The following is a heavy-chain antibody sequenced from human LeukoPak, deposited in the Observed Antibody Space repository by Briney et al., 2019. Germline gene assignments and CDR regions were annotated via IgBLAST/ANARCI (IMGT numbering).Heavy chain of an antibody. V-gene: IGHV3-30*03. D-gene: IGHD6-19*01. J-gene: IGHJ4*02. CDR3: ARDGNRWLEPLAY. CDR1: GFIFSSYG. Sequence: AESLRLSCAASGFIFSSYGMNWVRQAPGKGLEWVAVISFSGTNKDYAESVKGRFTISRDNSKLYLQMNSLRADDTAVYYCARDGNRWLEPLAYWGQGTLVTVSS. CDR2: ISFSGTNK.